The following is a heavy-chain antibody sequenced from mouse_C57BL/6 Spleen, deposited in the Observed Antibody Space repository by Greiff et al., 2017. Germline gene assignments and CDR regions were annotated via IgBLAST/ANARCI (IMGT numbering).Heavy chain of an antibody. CDR1: GYTFTSYW. J-gene: IGHJ2*01. CDR3: ARSGYGYDDGYYFDY. Sequence: QVQLQQPGAELVRPGTSVKLSCKASGYTFTSYWMHWVKQRPGQGLEWIGVIDPSDSYTNYNQKFKGKATLTVDTSSSTAYMQLSSLTSEDSAVYYCARSGYGYDDGYYFDYWGQGTTLTVSS. CDR2: IDPSDSYT. D-gene: IGHD2-2*01. V-gene: IGHV1-59*01.